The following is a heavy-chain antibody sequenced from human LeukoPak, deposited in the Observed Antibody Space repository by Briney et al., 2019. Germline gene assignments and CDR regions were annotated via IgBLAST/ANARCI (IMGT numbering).Heavy chain of an antibody. Sequence: GGSLRPSCAAAGFTFSTYAMTWVRQAPGKGLEWVSAISAGGPSTYYADSVRGRFTISRDDSQNTVYLQMNSLRAEDTAVYYCAKGANSGGILECWGQGTLVTVSS. CDR3: AKGANSGGILEC. CDR2: ISAGGPST. D-gene: IGHD1-26*01. V-gene: IGHV3-23*01. CDR1: GFTFSTYA. J-gene: IGHJ4*02.